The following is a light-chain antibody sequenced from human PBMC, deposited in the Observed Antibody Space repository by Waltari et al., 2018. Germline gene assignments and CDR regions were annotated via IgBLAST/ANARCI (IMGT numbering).Light chain of an antibody. Sequence: EIVLTQSPGTLSLSPGERATLSCRASQTVTSSSLGWYQQKPGQAPRLLIYGIFNRATGIPDMFSGSGSGTDFTLTISRLEPEDFAVYYCQQYGSSPHTFGQGTKVEIK. V-gene: IGKV3-20*01. CDR3: QQYGSSPHT. CDR2: GIF. J-gene: IGKJ1*01. CDR1: QTVTSSS.